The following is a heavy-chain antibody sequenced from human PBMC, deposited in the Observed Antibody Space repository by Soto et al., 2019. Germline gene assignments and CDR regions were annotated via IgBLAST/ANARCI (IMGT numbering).Heavy chain of an antibody. CDR3: ARDISPYKIGRDGYNSPFDY. D-gene: IGHD1-1*01. V-gene: IGHV3-33*01. CDR1: GFTFSSYG. Sequence: GGSLRLSCAASGFTFSSYGMHWVRQAPGKGLEWVAVIWYDGSNKYYADSVKGRFTISRDNSKNTLYLQMNSLRAEDTAVYYCARDISPYKIGRDGYNSPFDYWGQGTLVTVSS. CDR2: IWYDGSNK. J-gene: IGHJ4*02.